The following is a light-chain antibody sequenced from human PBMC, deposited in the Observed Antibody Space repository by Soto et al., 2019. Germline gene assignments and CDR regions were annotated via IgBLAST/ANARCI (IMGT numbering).Light chain of an antibody. CDR2: DVT. V-gene: IGLV2-11*01. CDR3: CSSAVSHTYV. CDR1: SSDVGANNY. Sequence: QSVLTQPRSVSGSPGQSVTISCTGTSSDVGANNYVSWYQQHPGKAPKLMIFDVTKRPSGVPDRFSGSKSGNTASLTISGLQAEDEADYYCCSSAVSHTYVFGTGTKVTVL. J-gene: IGLJ1*01.